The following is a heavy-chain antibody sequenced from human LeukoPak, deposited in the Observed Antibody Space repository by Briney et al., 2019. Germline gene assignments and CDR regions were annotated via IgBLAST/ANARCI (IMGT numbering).Heavy chain of an antibody. CDR2: ISGSGGST. Sequence: GGSLRLSCAASGFTFDNYAMSWVRQAPGKGLEWVSAISGSGGSTYYADSVKGRFTISRDNSKNTLYLQMNSLRAEDTAVYYCAKVDVVVTAISGFDYWGQGTLVTVSS. V-gene: IGHV3-23*01. D-gene: IGHD2-21*02. CDR3: AKVDVVVTAISGFDY. CDR1: GFTFDNYA. J-gene: IGHJ4*02.